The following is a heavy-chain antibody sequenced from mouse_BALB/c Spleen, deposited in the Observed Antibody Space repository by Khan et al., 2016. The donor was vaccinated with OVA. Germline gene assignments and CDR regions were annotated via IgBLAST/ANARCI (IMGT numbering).Heavy chain of an antibody. J-gene: IGHJ4*01. V-gene: IGHV2-6-7*01. CDR1: GFSLTGYG. CDR3: ARAYYGNYREAMDY. CDR2: IWGDGST. D-gene: IGHD2-10*01. Sequence: QVQLKESGPGLVAPSQSLSITCTVSGFSLTGYGVNWVRQPPGKGLEWLGMIWGDGSTDYHSALQSRLNLSKENSKSQVFLKMNSLQTDETARYYCARAYYGNYREAMDYWGHGTSVTVSS.